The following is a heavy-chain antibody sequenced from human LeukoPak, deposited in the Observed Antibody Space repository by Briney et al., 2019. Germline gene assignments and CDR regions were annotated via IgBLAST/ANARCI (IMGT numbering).Heavy chain of an antibody. Sequence: GGSLRHSCAASGFTLSSYVMHGVRQAPPKGLEWVAVMWYDGSNKYYADSVKGRFTFSRDNSKYTLYLQMSSLRAEETAVYYCARASLLERTYYYDSSGYDYWGQGTLVTVSS. J-gene: IGHJ4*02. CDR1: GFTLSSYV. CDR2: MWYDGSNK. CDR3: ARASLLERTYYYDSSGYDY. D-gene: IGHD3-22*01. V-gene: IGHV3-33*01.